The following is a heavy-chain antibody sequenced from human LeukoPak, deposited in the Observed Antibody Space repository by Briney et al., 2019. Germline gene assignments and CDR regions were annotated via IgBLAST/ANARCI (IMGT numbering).Heavy chain of an antibody. Sequence: PSETLSLTCAVSGGSINSRDYYWGWIRQPPGKGLEWVGSIYYTESTFHNPSLKSRVIISVDTSKNLVSLKLTSVTAADSAIYHCARQTIASVTGYMLFDLWGRGTLVIVSS. J-gene: IGHJ2*01. CDR1: GGSINSRDYY. V-gene: IGHV4-39*01. CDR2: IYYTEST. D-gene: IGHD2-2*02. CDR3: ARQTIASVTGYMLFDL.